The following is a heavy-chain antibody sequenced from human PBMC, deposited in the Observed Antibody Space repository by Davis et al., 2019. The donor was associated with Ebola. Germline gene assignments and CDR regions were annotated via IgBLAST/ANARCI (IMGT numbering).Heavy chain of an antibody. V-gene: IGHV3-NL1*01. CDR1: GFTFSSYG. D-gene: IGHD5-18*01. CDR3: ARVKDSYGPHHFDY. J-gene: IGHJ4*02. Sequence: GESLKISCAASGFTFSSYGMHWVRQAPGKGLEWVAVIYSGGSTYYADSVKGRFTISRDNSKNTLYLQMNSLRAEDTAVYYCARVKDSYGPHHFDYWGQGTLVTVSS. CDR2: IYSGGST.